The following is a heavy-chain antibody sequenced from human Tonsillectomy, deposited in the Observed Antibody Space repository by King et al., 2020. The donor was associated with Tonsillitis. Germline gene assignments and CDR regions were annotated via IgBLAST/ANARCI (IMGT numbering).Heavy chain of an antibody. V-gene: IGHV2-70*01. D-gene: IGHD6-25*01. CDR1: GFSLSTSGMC. CDR2: IDWDEDK. Sequence: VTLEESGPALVKPTQTLTLTCTFSGFSLSTSGMCVSWIRQPPGKALEWRALIDWDEDKYYRRSRKTRSTISKDTSKNQVVLTMTKMDPVDTATYYCARDSYTSGNMDVWGQGTTGTVSS. J-gene: IGHJ6*02. CDR3: ARDSYTSGNMDV.